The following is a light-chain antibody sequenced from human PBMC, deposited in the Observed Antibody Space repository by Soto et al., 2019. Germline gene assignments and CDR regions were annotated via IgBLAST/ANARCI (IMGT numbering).Light chain of an antibody. CDR1: ATNVGTYNL. Sequence: QSVLTQPASVSGSRGKSITFSCTGSATNVGTYNLVSWYQQHPGRAPKLIIYDTSKRPSGVSDRFSGSGSGYTASLTISGLQADDEADYFCCSYAGSSTFVFRPGTKLTVL. V-gene: IGLV2-23*02. J-gene: IGLJ1*01. CDR3: CSYAGSSTFV. CDR2: DTS.